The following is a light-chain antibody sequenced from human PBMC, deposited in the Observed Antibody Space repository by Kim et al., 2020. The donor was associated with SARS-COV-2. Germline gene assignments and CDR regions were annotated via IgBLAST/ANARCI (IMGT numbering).Light chain of an antibody. CDR1: SLRSYY. J-gene: IGLJ2*01. CDR2: GKN. V-gene: IGLV3-19*01. Sequence: AVGQTVRITCRGGSLRSYYASWYQQKPGQAPVLVIYGKNNRPSGIPDRFSGSSSGNTASLTITGAQAEDEADYYCNSRDSSGNNVVFGGGTQLTVL. CDR3: NSRDSSGNNVV.